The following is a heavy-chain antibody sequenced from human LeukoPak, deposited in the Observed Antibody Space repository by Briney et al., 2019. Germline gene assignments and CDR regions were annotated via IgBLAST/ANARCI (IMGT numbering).Heavy chain of an antibody. V-gene: IGHV1-18*01. J-gene: IGHJ4*02. CDR1: GYTFTKSG. Sequence: ASVKVSCKTSGYTFTKSGISWVRQVPGRGLEWMGWVDGDNGNIHYAETLQNRLILTIDPATTTAYIELRRLRSDDTAVYYCARDEDWVFDYWGQGTPVTVSS. CDR2: VDGDNGNI. CDR3: ARDEDWVFDY. D-gene: IGHD3/OR15-3a*01.